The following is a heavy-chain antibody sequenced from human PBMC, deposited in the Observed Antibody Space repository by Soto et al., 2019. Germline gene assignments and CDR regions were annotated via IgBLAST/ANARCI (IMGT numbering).Heavy chain of an antibody. V-gene: IGHV3-48*01. CDR1: GFTFSSYS. CDR3: ARDLPKYDYIWGSYRYYWFDP. Sequence: GGSLRLSCAASGFTFSSYSMNWVRQAPGKGLEWVSYISSSSSTIYYADSVKGRFTISRDNAKNSLYLQMNSLRAEDTAVYYGARDLPKYDYIWGSYRYYWFDPWGQGTLVTVSS. CDR2: ISSSSSTI. D-gene: IGHD3-16*02. J-gene: IGHJ5*02.